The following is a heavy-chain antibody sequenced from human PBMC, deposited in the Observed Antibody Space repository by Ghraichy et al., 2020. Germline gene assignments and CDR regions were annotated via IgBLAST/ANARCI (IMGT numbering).Heavy chain of an antibody. CDR1: GFTFSSYA. Sequence: GGSLRLSCAASGFTFSSYAMSWVRQAPGKGLEWVSAISGSGGSTYYADSVKGRFTISRDNSKNTLYLQMNSLRAEDTAVYYCANCPYYDYVWGTRDHDYWGQGSLVTVSS. CDR2: ISGSGGST. D-gene: IGHD3-16*01. J-gene: IGHJ4*02. V-gene: IGHV3-23*01. CDR3: ANCPYYDYVWGTRDHDY.